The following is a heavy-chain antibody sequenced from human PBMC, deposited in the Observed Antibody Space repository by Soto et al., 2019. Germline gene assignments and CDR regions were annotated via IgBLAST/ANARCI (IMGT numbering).Heavy chain of an antibody. D-gene: IGHD3-10*01. J-gene: IGHJ6*03. V-gene: IGHV1-8*01. CDR2: MNPNSGNT. CDR1: GYTFTSYD. CDR3: ARGNRVTMVALLYYYYYYMDV. Sequence: QVQLVQSGAELKKPGASVKVSCKASGYTFTSYDINWVRQATGQGLEWMGWMNPNSGNTGYAQKFQGRVTMTRNTSISTAYMELSSLRSEDTAVYYCARGNRVTMVALLYYYYYYMDVWGKGTTVTVSS.